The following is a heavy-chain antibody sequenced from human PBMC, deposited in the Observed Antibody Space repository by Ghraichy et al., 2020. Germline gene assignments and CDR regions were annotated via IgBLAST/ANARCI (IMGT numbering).Heavy chain of an antibody. Sequence: SCTVSGFTFSRSAMSWVRQAAGKGLEWVSGISRSGISSHYADSVRGRFTISRDNSKDTLYLEMNSLGAGDTARYYCVRGDPLEQELSDYWGQGTLVTVSS. CDR3: VRGDPLEQELSDY. CDR1: GFTFSRSA. V-gene: IGHV3-23*01. D-gene: IGHD6-13*01. J-gene: IGHJ4*02. CDR2: ISRSGISS.